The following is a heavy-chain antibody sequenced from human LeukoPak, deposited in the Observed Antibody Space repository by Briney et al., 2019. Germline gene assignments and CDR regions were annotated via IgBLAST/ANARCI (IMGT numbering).Heavy chain of an antibody. D-gene: IGHD6-19*01. J-gene: IGHJ2*01. CDR1: GFTFSSYA. Sequence: GGSLRLSCAASGFTFSSYAMHWVRQAPGKGLEWVSTISDSGANTYYADSVRGRFTISRDNSKNTLYLQKNSLRADDTAIYYCAKSMTLQWRGFFDLWGRGTHVTVSS. CDR2: ISDSGANT. V-gene: IGHV3-23*01. CDR3: AKSMTLQWRGFFDL.